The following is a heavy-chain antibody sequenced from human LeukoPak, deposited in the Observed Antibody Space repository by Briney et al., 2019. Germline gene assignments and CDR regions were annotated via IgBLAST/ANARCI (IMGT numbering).Heavy chain of an antibody. Sequence: GASVKVSCKTSGYTFTAYYIHWVRQAPGQGLEWMGWINPNNGGANYAQKFQGRVTMTRDTSISTAYMDLNRLRSDDTAVYFCARDATDIYGDYMYWGQGTLVTVSS. CDR2: INPNNGGA. V-gene: IGHV1-2*02. J-gene: IGHJ4*02. CDR3: ARDATDIYGDYMY. CDR1: GYTFTAYY. D-gene: IGHD4-17*01.